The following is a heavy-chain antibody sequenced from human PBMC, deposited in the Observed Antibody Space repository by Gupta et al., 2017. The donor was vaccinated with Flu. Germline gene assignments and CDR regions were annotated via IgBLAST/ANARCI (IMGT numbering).Heavy chain of an antibody. Sequence: QLQLQESGPGLVKPSETLSLTCTVSGGSISSSSYYWGWIRQPPGKGLEWIESIYYSGSTYYNPSLKSRVTISVDTSKNQFSLKLSSVTAADTAVYYCARLGPTVRRITIFGVRGINWFDPWGQGTLVTVSS. CDR1: GGSISSSSYY. V-gene: IGHV4-39*01. D-gene: IGHD3-3*01. CDR2: IYYSGST. CDR3: ARLGPTVRRITIFGVRGINWFDP. J-gene: IGHJ5*02.